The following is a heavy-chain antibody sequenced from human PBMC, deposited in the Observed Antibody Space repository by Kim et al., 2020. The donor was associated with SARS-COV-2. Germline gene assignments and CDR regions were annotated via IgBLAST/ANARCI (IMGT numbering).Heavy chain of an antibody. CDR1: GFTFSSYA. D-gene: IGHD3-10*01. Sequence: GGSLRLSCAASGFTFSSYAMSWVRQAPGKGLEWVSAISGSGGSTYYADSVKGRFTISRDNSKNTLYLQMNSLRAEDTAVYYCAKDADRGSGSYFSAYYYYYGMDVWGQGTTVTVSS. J-gene: IGHJ6*02. CDR2: ISGSGGST. CDR3: AKDADRGSGSYFSAYYYYYGMDV. V-gene: IGHV3-23*01.